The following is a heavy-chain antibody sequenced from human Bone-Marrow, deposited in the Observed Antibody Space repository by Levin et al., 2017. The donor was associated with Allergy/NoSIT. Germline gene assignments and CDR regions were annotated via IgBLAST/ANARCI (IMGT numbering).Heavy chain of an antibody. CDR1: GFTFSNFG. Sequence: GESLKISCEGSGFTFSNFGMHWVRQTPGKGLEWVALIWHDGSKQYYGDSVKGRLTISRDNSKNTLYLQMSRLRAEDTALYFCASWAMFYYDGSDFDYFYYGMDVWGQGTTVTVSS. CDR3: ASWAMFYYDGSDFDYFYYGMDV. V-gene: IGHV3-33*03. D-gene: IGHD3-16*01. CDR2: IWHDGSKQ. J-gene: IGHJ6*02.